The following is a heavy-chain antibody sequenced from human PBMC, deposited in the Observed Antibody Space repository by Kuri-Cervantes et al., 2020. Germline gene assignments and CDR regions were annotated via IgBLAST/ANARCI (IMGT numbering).Heavy chain of an antibody. J-gene: IGHJ6*03. D-gene: IGHD3-9*01. CDR1: ACRFSNSW. CDR3: AREHTTTYDIFTGYYTGYYYYMDV. CDR2: IKIKTDGGTT. V-gene: IGHV3-15*01. Sequence: ESLKTLWPGSACRFSNSWMNGVRQGPGKGLEWVGHIKIKTDGGTTDYAAPVKGRFTTSRDDSKNTLYLQMNSLRAEDTAVYYCAREHTTTYDIFTGYYTGYYYYMDVWGKGTTVTVSS.